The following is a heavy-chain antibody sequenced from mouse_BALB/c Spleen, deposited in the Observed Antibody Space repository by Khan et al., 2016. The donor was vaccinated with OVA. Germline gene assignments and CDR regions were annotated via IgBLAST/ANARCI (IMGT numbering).Heavy chain of an antibody. CDR2: ISSDGDYT. V-gene: IGHV5-6*01. CDR3: STHLTGSFAY. Sequence: EVELVESGGDLAKSGGSLKLSCAASGFTFSPYSMSWVRQTPDKRLEWVATISSDGDYTYYPDSLKVRFNISRDNAKNALYLQMFRMKSEDTAKYYCSTHLTGSFAYWGQGTLVTVSA. D-gene: IGHD4-1*01. J-gene: IGHJ3*01. CDR1: GFTFSPYS.